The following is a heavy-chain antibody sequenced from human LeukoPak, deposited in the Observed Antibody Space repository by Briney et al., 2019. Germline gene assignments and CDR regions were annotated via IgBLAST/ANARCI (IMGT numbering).Heavy chain of an antibody. CDR3: AREPQGQLLLNYYYYYMDV. CDR2: ITAYNGNT. J-gene: IGHJ6*03. D-gene: IGHD2-2*01. Sequence: ASVKVSCKASGYTFTSYGISWVRQAPGQGLEWMGWITAYNGNTNYAQKLQRRVTMTTDTSTSTAYMELRSLRSDDTAVYYCAREPQGQLLLNYYYYYMDVWGKGTTVTVSS. CDR1: GYTFTSYG. V-gene: IGHV1-18*01.